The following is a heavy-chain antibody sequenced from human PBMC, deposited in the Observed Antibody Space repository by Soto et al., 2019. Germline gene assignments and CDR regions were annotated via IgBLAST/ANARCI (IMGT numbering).Heavy chain of an antibody. CDR1: GDSVSSSSAG. J-gene: IGHJ4*02. D-gene: IGHD7-27*01. V-gene: IGHV6-1*01. CDR3: ARTVGIGYFDY. Sequence: SQTLSLTCAVSGDSVSSSSAGWNWIRQSPSRGLEWLGRTYYRSRWFSDYAVSVESRIVINPDTSKNQFSLQLNSVTPEDSAVYFCARTVGIGYFDYWGQGTLVTVSS. CDR2: TYYRSRWFS.